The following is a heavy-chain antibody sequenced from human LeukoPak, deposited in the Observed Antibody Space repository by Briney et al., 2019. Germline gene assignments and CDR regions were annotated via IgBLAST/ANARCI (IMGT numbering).Heavy chain of an antibody. CDR1: GGSISSSSYY. CDR3: ARSRRDIVVVVAPAFDI. Sequence: SETLSLTCTVSGGSISSSSYYWGWIRQPPGKGLEWIGSIYYSGSTYYNPSLKSRVTISVDTSKNQFSLKLSSVTAADTAVYYCARSRRDIVVVVAPAFDIWGQGTMVTVSS. J-gene: IGHJ3*02. CDR2: IYYSGST. D-gene: IGHD2-15*01. V-gene: IGHV4-39*07.